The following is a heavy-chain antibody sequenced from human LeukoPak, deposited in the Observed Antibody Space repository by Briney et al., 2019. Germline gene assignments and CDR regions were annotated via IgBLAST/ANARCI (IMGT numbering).Heavy chain of an antibody. CDR2: ISYDGSNK. V-gene: IGHV3-30*04. CDR1: GFTFSSYA. D-gene: IGHD6-19*01. J-gene: IGHJ4*02. CDR3: ASEHVAVPGEN. Sequence: PGGSLRLSCAASGFTFSSYAMHWVRQAPGKGLEWVAVISYDGSNKYYADSVKGRFTISRDNSKNTLYLQMNSLRAEDTAVYYCASEHVAVPGENWGQGTLVTVSS.